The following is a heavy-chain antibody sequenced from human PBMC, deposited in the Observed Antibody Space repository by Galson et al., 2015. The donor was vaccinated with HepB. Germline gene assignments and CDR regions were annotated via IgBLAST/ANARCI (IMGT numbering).Heavy chain of an antibody. D-gene: IGHD4/OR15-4a*01. V-gene: IGHV2-5*02. J-gene: IGHJ4*02. CDR3: AHRRDYDGVWSTGSFDY. Sequence: PALVKPTQTLTLTYTFSGFSLTSRPVGVGWLRQPPGKAKEWLALIYWDDDRRYSPSLKSRLTITRDTSRNQVVLTMTNMDPVDTATDYCAHRRDYDGVWSTGSFDYWGQGILVTVSS. CDR1: GFSLTSRPVG. CDR2: IYWDDDR.